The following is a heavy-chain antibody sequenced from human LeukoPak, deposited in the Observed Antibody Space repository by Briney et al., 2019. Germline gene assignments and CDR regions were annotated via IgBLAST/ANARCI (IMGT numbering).Heavy chain of an antibody. CDR3: ARAYCSGGSCYGLDY. V-gene: IGHV3-53*01. J-gene: IGHJ4*02. CDR1: GFTVSSNY. CDR2: IYSGGST. D-gene: IGHD2-15*01. Sequence: GGSLRLSCAASGFTVSSNYMSWVRQAPGKGLEWVSVIYSGGSTYYADSVKGRFTISRDNSKNTLYLQMNSLRAEDTAVYYCARAYCSGGSCYGLDYWGQGTLVTVSS.